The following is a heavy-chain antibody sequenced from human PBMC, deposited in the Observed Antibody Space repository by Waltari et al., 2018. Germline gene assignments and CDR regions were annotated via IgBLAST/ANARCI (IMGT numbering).Heavy chain of an antibody. J-gene: IGHJ4*02. CDR3: ARKGGRDGYNVEYDY. CDR2: IRSSGSTI. V-gene: IGHV3-48*03. CDR1: GFTFSSYE. D-gene: IGHD5-12*01. Sequence: EVQLVESGGGLVQPGGSLRLSCAASGFTFSSYEMNWVRQAPGKGLGWVSCIRSSGSTIYYSDAVKGRFTISRDNAKNSLYLQMNSLRAEDTAVYYCARKGGRDGYNVEYDYWGQGTLVTVSS.